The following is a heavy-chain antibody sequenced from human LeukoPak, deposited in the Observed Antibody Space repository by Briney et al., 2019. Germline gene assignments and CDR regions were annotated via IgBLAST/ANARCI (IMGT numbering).Heavy chain of an antibody. CDR1: GGSIISGGYS. D-gene: IGHD3-10*01. Sequence: SPTLSLTCAVSGGSIISGGYSWSWIRQPPGRGLEWIGYIYHSGSTYYNPSLKSRVTISVDRSKNQFSLKLSSVTAADTAVYYCARGVHDVRGAHYYYGMDVWGQGTTVTVSS. CDR3: ARGVHDVRGAHYYYGMDV. CDR2: IYHSGST. J-gene: IGHJ6*02. V-gene: IGHV4-30-2*01.